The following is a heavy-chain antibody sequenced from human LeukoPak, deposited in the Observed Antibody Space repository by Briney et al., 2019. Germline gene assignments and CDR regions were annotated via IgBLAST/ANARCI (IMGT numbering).Heavy chain of an antibody. V-gene: IGHV4-59*08. J-gene: IGHJ4*02. D-gene: IGHD3-16*01. CDR1: GGSISSYY. Sequence: SETLSLTCTVSGGSISSYYWSWIRQPPGKGLEWIGYIYYIGSTNYNPSLKSRVTISVDTSNNQFSLNLSSLTAADTAVYYCARHVGKWGFDFWGQGTLVTVSS. CDR2: IYYIGST. CDR3: ARHVGKWGFDF.